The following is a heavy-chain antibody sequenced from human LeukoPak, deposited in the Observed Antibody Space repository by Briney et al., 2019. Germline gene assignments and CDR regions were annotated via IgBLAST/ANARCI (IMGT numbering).Heavy chain of an antibody. CDR3: AREGHTLTTVGA. J-gene: IGHJ5*02. CDR1: GGSISSGSYY. V-gene: IGHV4-61*02. Sequence: SETLSLTCTVSGGSISSGSYYWSWIRQPAGKGLEWIGRIYTSGSTNYNPSLKSRVTISVDTSKNQFSLKLSSVTAADTAVYYCAREGHTLTTVGAWGQRTLATVSS. D-gene: IGHD4-23*01. CDR2: IYTSGST.